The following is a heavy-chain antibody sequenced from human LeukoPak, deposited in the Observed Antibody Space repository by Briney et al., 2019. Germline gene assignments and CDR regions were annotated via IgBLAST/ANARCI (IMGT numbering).Heavy chain of an antibody. J-gene: IGHJ4*02. V-gene: IGHV1-2*02. CDR1: GYTFTSYY. D-gene: IGHD2-21*02. Sequence: GASVKVSCKASGYTFTSYYMHWVRQAPGQGLEWMGWINPNSGGTNYAQKFQGRVTMTRDTSISTAYMELSRLRSDDTAVYYCARVSAYCGGDCYPPDYWGQGTLVTVSS. CDR2: INPNSGGT. CDR3: ARVSAYCGGDCYPPDY.